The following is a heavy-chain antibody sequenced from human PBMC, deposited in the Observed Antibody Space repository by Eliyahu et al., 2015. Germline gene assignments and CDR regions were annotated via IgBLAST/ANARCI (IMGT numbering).Heavy chain of an antibody. Sequence: QITLKESGPTLVKPTQTLTLTXTFSXFSLSTSGXGXGWIRQPPGKALEWLALIYWDDDKRYSPSLKSRLTITKDTSKNQVVLTMTNMDPVDTATYYCAHRQLGGYCSGGSCRGYFDLWGRGTLVTVSS. V-gene: IGHV2-5*02. CDR2: IYWDDDK. CDR3: AHRQLGGYCSGGSCRGYFDL. J-gene: IGHJ2*01. D-gene: IGHD2-15*01. CDR1: XFSLSTSGXG.